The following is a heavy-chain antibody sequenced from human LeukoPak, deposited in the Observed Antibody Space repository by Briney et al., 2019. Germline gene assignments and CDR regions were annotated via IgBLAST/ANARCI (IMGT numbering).Heavy chain of an antibody. J-gene: IGHJ4*02. Sequence: GGSLRLSCAASGFTFSSYWMSWVRQAPGKGLEWVANIKQDGSEKYYVDSVKGRFTISRDSSKNTLYLQMNSLRAEDTAVYYCTRDVIRGTNLGYWGQGTLVTVSS. D-gene: IGHD3-10*01. CDR1: GFTFSSYW. V-gene: IGHV3-7*01. CDR3: TRDVIRGTNLGY. CDR2: IKQDGSEK.